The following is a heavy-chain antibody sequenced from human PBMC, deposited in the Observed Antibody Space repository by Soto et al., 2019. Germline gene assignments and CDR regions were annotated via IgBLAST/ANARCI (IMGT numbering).Heavy chain of an antibody. J-gene: IGHJ3*02. V-gene: IGHV4-39*01. CDR1: GGSISSRNHY. Sequence: PSETLSLTCAVSGGSISSRNHYWDGIRQPPGKGPEWIGSIYYSGSTYYNPSLKSRVTISLDTSKNQFSLKLRSLTAADTTVYYCARRELKPPPPKAFHIWGPVTMGTV. CDR2: IYYSGST. CDR3: ARRELKPPPPKAFHI. D-gene: IGHD1-1*01.